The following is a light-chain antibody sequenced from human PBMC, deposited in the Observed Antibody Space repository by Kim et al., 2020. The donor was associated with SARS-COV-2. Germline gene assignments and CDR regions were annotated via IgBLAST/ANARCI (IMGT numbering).Light chain of an antibody. V-gene: IGLV2-14*04. CDR3: SSYTGTSIVI. CDR2: DVI. Sequence: GQSITTSCTGTSSDVGGYNAVSWYQQHPGKAPKLTIYDVIKRPSGVSTRFSGSKSGNTASLTISGLQAEDEADYYCSSYTGTSIVIFGGGTQLTVL. CDR1: SSDVGGYNA. J-gene: IGLJ2*01.